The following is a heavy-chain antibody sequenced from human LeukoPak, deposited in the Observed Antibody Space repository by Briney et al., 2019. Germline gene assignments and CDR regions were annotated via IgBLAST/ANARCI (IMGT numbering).Heavy chain of an antibody. V-gene: IGHV3-9*01. CDR1: GFTFDDYA. J-gene: IGHJ5*02. CDR3: AKGGACTNGVCYTHWFDP. CDR2: ISWNSVSI. Sequence: GGSLRLSCAASGFTFDDYAMHWVRQAPGKGLEWVSGISWNSVSIGYADSVKGRFTISRDNAKNSLYLQMNSLRAEDTALYYCAKGGACTNGVCYTHWFDPWGQGTLVTVSS. D-gene: IGHD2-8*01.